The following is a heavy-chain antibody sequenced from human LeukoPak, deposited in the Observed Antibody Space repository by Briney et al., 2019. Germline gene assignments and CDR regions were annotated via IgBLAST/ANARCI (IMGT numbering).Heavy chain of an antibody. Sequence: ASVKVSFKASGYTFTGYYMHWVRQAPGQGLEWMGWINPNSGGTNYAQKFQGRVTMTRDTSIRTAYMELSRLRSDDTAVYYCARDRYCTNGVCYLDYWGQGTLVAVSS. J-gene: IGHJ4*02. CDR1: GYTFTGYY. CDR3: ARDRYCTNGVCYLDY. V-gene: IGHV1-2*02. CDR2: INPNSGGT. D-gene: IGHD2-8*01.